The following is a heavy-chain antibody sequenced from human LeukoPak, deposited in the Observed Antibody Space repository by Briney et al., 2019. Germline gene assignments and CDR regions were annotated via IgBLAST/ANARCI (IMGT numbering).Heavy chain of an antibody. Sequence: SGGSLRLSCSASGFTLSQYAMHWVRQAPGKGLEYVSAINSHGGTTYYADSVKGRFTISRDNSKNTLYLQLSGLRADDTAVYYCVKDLLSGYTAYDSAFDIWGQGTMATVSS. V-gene: IGHV3-64D*09. CDR1: GFTLSQYA. D-gene: IGHD5-12*01. CDR2: INSHGGTT. CDR3: VKDLLSGYTAYDSAFDI. J-gene: IGHJ3*02.